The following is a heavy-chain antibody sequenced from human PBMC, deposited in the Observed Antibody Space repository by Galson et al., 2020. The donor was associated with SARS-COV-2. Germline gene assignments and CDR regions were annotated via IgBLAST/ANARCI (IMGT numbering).Heavy chain of an antibody. CDR3: AKDMGYSSGGVGY. D-gene: IGHD6-25*01. V-gene: IGHV3-9*01. CDR2: ISWNSGSI. J-gene: IGHJ4*01. CDR1: GFTFDDYA. Sequence: SLKISCAASGFTFDDYAMHWVRQAPGKGLEWVSGISWNSGSIGYADSVKGRFTISRDNAKNSLYLQMNSLRAEDTALYYCAKDMGYSSGGVGYWVHGTLVTVSS.